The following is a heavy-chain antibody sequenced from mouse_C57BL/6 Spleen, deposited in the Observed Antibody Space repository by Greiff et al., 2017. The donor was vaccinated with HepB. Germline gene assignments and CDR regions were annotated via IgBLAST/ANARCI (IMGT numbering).Heavy chain of an antibody. Sequence: EVQLVESGPGLVKPSQSLSLTCSVTGYSITSGYYWNWIRQFPGNKLEWMGYISYDGSNNYNPSLKNRISITRDTSKNQFFLKLNSVTTEDTATYYCARETVVAPFAYWGQGTLVTVSA. D-gene: IGHD1-1*01. CDR2: ISYDGSN. CDR1: GYSITSGYY. J-gene: IGHJ3*01. CDR3: ARETVVAPFAY. V-gene: IGHV3-6*01.